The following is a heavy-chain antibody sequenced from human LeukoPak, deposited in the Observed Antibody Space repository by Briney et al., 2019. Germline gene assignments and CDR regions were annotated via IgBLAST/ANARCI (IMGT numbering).Heavy chain of an antibody. CDR2: ISWNSGSI. CDR3: TKALDF. Sequence: GGSLRLSCAASGFTFDDYAMHWVRQAPGKGLEWVSGISWNSGSIGYADSVKGRFTISRDNAKNSLYLQMDSLRVEDTAMYYCTKALDFWGQGTLVTVSS. J-gene: IGHJ4*02. V-gene: IGHV3-9*01. CDR1: GFTFDDYA.